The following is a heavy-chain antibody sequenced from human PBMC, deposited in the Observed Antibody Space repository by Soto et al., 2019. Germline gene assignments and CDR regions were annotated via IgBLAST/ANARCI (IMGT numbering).Heavy chain of an antibody. D-gene: IGHD5-12*01. CDR3: AKVAVDYYYYYHGMDV. CDR1: GFTFSSYA. J-gene: IGHJ6*02. CDR2: ISGSGGST. V-gene: IGHV3-23*01. Sequence: GGSLRLSCAASGFTFSSYAMSWVRQAPGEGLEWVSAISGSGGSTYYADSVKGRFTISRDNSKNTLYLQMNSLRAEDTAVYYCAKVAVDYYYYYHGMDVWGQGTTVTVSS.